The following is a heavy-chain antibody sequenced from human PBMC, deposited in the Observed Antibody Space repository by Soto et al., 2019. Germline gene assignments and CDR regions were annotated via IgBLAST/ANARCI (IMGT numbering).Heavy chain of an antibody. Sequence: LRLSCAASGFICSSYDMSWVRQAPGKGLEWVSTILVDGRTFYVDSVKGRFTISRDTSQNTVYLQMNSLTAGDTALYYCAKATATGGGAFDICGQGTMVTVSS. CDR1: GFICSSYD. CDR2: ILVDGRT. J-gene: IGHJ3*02. D-gene: IGHD2-8*02. V-gene: IGHV3-23*01. CDR3: AKATATGGGAFDI.